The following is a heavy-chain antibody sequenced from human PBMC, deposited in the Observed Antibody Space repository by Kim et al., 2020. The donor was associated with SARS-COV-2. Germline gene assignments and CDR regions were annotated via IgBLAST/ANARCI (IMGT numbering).Heavy chain of an antibody. Sequence: RVTISVDTSKNQFSLKLSFVTAADTAVYYCARHRINTWNYGKPAYLDYWGQGTLVTVSS. D-gene: IGHD1-7*01. J-gene: IGHJ4*02. CDR3: ARHRINTWNYGKPAYLDY. V-gene: IGHV4-59*08.